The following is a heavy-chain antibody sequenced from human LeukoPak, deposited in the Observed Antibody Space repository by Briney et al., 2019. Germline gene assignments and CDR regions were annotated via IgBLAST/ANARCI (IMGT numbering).Heavy chain of an antibody. CDR2: IYYSGST. V-gene: IGHV4-39*01. Sequence: PSETPSLTCTVSGGSISSSSYYWGWIRQPPGKGLEWIGSIYYSGSTYYNPSLKSRVTISVDTSKNQFSLKLSSVTAADTAVYYCARRGSYRSFDYWGQGTLVTVSS. J-gene: IGHJ4*02. CDR3: ARRGSYRSFDY. D-gene: IGHD1-26*01. CDR1: GGSISSSSYY.